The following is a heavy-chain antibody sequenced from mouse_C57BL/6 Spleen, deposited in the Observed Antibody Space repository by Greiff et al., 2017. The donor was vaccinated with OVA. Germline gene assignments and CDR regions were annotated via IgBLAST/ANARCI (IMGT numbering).Heavy chain of an antibody. CDR3: ARRGTAQAGFAY. CDR2: IDPSDSYT. D-gene: IGHD3-2*02. V-gene: IGHV1-69*01. J-gene: IGHJ3*01. CDR1: GYTFTSYW. Sequence: QVQLQQPGAELVMPGASVKLSCKASGYTFTSYWMHWVKQRPGQGLEWIGEIDPSDSYTNYNQKFKGKSTLTVDKSSSTAYMQLSSLTSEDSAVDYCARRGTAQAGFAYWGQGTLVTVSA.